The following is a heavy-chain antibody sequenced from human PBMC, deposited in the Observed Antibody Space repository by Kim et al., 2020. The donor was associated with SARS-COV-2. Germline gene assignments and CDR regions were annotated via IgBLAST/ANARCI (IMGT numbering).Heavy chain of an antibody. Sequence: SETLSLTCAVYGGSFSGYYWSWIRQPPGKGLEWIGEINHSGSTNYNPSLKSRVTISVDTSKNQFSLKLSSVTAADTAVYYCASRYCSSTSCYGGYWGQGTLVNVSS. CDR3: ASRYCSSTSCYGGY. CDR1: GGSFSGYY. J-gene: IGHJ4*02. D-gene: IGHD2-2*01. CDR2: INHSGST. V-gene: IGHV4-34*01.